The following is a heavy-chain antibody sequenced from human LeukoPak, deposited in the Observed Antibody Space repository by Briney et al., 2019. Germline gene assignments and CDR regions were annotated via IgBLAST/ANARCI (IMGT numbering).Heavy chain of an antibody. CDR3: ARQIKGSSWSDWFDP. CDR2: IYSGGST. D-gene: IGHD6-13*01. Sequence: GGSLRLSCAASGFSVSSNYINWVRQAPGKGLEWVSVIYSGGSTYYADSVKGRFTISRDNSKNTVYLQMNSLRAEDTAVYYCARQIKGSSWSDWFDPWGQGTLVTVSS. J-gene: IGHJ5*02. V-gene: IGHV3-53*01. CDR1: GFSVSSNY.